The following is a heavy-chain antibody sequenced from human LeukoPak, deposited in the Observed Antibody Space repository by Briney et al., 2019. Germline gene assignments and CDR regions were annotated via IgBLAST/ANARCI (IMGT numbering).Heavy chain of an antibody. V-gene: IGHV1-46*01. CDR1: GYTFTSYY. CDR3: ARDTHGGPAAISYYFDY. CDR2: INPSGGST. J-gene: IGHJ4*02. D-gene: IGHD2-2*02. Sequence: ASVKVSCKASGYTFTSYYMHWVRQAPGQGLEWMGIINPSGGSTSYAQKFQGRVTITRDTSTSTVYMELSSLRSEDTAVYYCARDTHGGPAAISYYFDYWGQGTLVTVSS.